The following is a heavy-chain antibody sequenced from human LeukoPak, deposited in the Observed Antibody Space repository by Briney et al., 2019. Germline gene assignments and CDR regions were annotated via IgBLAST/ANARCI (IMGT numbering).Heavy chain of an antibody. CDR1: GFTFSSYS. Sequence: PGGSLRLSCAASGFTFSSYSMNWVRQAPGKGLEWVSSISSSSSYIYYADSVKGRFTISRDNAKNSLYLQMNSLRAEDTAVYYCARESQPGWAIVGATPFDYWGQGTLVTVSS. V-gene: IGHV3-21*01. D-gene: IGHD3-16*02. CDR2: ISSSSSYI. CDR3: ARESQPGWAIVGATPFDY. J-gene: IGHJ4*02.